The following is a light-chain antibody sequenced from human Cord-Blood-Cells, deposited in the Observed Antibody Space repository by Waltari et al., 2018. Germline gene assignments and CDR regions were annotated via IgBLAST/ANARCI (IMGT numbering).Light chain of an antibody. CDR3: SSYTSSSTLV. CDR1: SSDVGGYNY. J-gene: IGLJ3*02. Sequence: QSAMTQPASVSGSPGQSITIPCTGTSSDVGGYNYVSWYQQHPGKSPKLIIYDVSHRPSGFSNRFSVPKSGNTASLTISGLQAEDEADYYCSSYTSSSTLVFGGGTKLTVL. CDR2: DVS. V-gene: IGLV2-14*01.